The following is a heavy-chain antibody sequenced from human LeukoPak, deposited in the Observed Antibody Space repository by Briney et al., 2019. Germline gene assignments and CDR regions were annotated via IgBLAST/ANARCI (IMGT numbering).Heavy chain of an antibody. CDR1: GGSISSYY. D-gene: IGHD6-19*01. Sequence: SETLSLTCTVSGGSISSYYWSWIRQPAGKGLEWIGRIYTSGSTNYNPSLKSRVTMSVDTSKNQFSLKPSSVTAADTAVYYCARDVGFSGWYVSDIWGQGTMVTVSS. CDR3: ARDVGFSGWYVSDI. CDR2: IYTSGST. V-gene: IGHV4-4*07. J-gene: IGHJ3*02.